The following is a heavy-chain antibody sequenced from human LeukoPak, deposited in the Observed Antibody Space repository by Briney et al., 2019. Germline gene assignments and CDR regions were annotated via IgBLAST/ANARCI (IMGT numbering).Heavy chain of an antibody. Sequence: ASVKVSCKASGYTFTSYDINWVRQATGQGLEWVGWMNPHSGSAGYAQKFQGRVTLTRSTSISTAYMELSSLRSEDTAVYYCARAGYYYDSSGYPNGMDVWGQGTTVTVSS. J-gene: IGHJ6*02. V-gene: IGHV1-8*01. CDR3: ARAGYYYDSSGYPNGMDV. CDR2: MNPHSGSA. CDR1: GYTFTSYD. D-gene: IGHD3-22*01.